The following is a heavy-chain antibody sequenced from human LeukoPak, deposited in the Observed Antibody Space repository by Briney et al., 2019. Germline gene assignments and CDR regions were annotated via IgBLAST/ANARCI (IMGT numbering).Heavy chain of an antibody. CDR2: IYWNDDK. J-gene: IGHJ4*02. CDR1: GFSLSTSGVA. D-gene: IGHD1-26*01. Sequence: SGPTLVNPTQTLTLTCTFSGFSLSTSGVAAGWIRQPPGQALEWLALIYWNDDKRYSPSLKTRLTITKDTSKNQVVLKMTNMDPVDTATYYCAHGGGSYFKFDYWGQGTLVTVSS. CDR3: AHGGGSYFKFDY. V-gene: IGHV2-5*01.